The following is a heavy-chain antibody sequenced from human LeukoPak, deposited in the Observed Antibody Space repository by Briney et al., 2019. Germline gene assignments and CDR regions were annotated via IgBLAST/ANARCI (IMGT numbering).Heavy chain of an antibody. J-gene: IGHJ4*02. CDR3: ARASSDYSNGDHFDY. D-gene: IGHD4-11*01. CDR1: GFTFSSYE. Sequence: GGSLRLSCAASGFTFSSYEMNWVRQAPGKGLEWVSYISSSGSTIYYADSAKGRFTISRDNAKNSLYLQMNSLRAEDTAVYYCARASSDYSNGDHFDYWGQGTLVTVSS. V-gene: IGHV3-48*03. CDR2: ISSSGSTI.